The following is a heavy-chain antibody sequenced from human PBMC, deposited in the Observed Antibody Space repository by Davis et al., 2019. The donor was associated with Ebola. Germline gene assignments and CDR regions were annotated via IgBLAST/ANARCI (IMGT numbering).Heavy chain of an antibody. Sequence: PGGSLRLSCAASGFIFSSCAMNWVRQAPGKGLEWVSGTSGSGGSTYYADSVKGRFTISRDNAKNTLYLQMNSLRDEDTAVYYCARDPAELLWFGESQYYYYMDVWGKGTTVTVSS. J-gene: IGHJ6*03. CDR2: TSGSGGST. CDR3: ARDPAELLWFGESQYYYYMDV. CDR1: GFIFSSCA. V-gene: IGHV3-23*01. D-gene: IGHD3-10*01.